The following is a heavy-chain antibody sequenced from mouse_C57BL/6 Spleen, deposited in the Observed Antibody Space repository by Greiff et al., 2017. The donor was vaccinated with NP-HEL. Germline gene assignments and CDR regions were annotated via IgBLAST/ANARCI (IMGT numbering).Heavy chain of an antibody. CDR1: GYTFTSSW. J-gene: IGHJ3*01. CDR3: AREDSSGYVAY. Sequence: VQLQQPGAELVRPGTSVKLSCKASGYTFTSSWLHWVKQRPGQGLEWIGVIDTSDSYTNYNQKFKGKATLTVDTSSSTAYMQLSSLTSEDSAVYYCAREDSSGYVAYWGQGTLVTVSA. CDR2: IDTSDSYT. D-gene: IGHD3-2*02. V-gene: IGHV1-59*01.